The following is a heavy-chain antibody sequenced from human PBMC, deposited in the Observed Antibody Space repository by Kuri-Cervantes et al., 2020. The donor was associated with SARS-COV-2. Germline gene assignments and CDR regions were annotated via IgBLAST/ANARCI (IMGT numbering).Heavy chain of an antibody. Sequence: SETLSLTCTVSGGSISSSSYYWGWIRQPPGKGLEWIGRIHSTGSTYYNPSLKSRVTLSVDTSNNQFSLKLTSVTAADTAVYYCARHERTVGFGDYIRWLDPWGQGTLVTVSS. J-gene: IGHJ5*02. CDR1: GGSISSSSYY. CDR3: ARHERTVGFGDYIRWLDP. V-gene: IGHV4-39*01. CDR2: IHSTGST. D-gene: IGHD4-17*01.